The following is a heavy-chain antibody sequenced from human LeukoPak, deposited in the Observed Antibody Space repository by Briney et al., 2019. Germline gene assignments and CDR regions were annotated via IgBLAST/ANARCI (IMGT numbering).Heavy chain of an antibody. Sequence: GESLKISCKGSGNSFSNYWIGWVRQLPGRGLEWMGIIYPGDSDTRYSPSFQGQVTISADKSISTAYLQWSSLKASDTAMYYCARLAAAGDTITFDYWGQGTLVTVSS. CDR2: IYPGDSDT. J-gene: IGHJ4*02. V-gene: IGHV5-51*01. CDR3: ARLAAAGDTITFDY. CDR1: GNSFSNYW. D-gene: IGHD6-13*01.